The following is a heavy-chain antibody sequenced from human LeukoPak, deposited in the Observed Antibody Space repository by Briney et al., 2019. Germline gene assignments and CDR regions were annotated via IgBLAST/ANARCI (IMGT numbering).Heavy chain of an antibody. V-gene: IGHV3-23*01. CDR1: GFTFSSYA. CDR3: AKNGGIYDYVWGSYRYYFDY. Sequence: AGGSLRLSCAASGFTFSSYAMSWVRQAPGKGLEWVSAISGSGCSTYYADSVKGRFTISRDNSKNTLYLQMNSLRAEDTAVYYCAKNGGIYDYVWGSYRYYFDYWGQGTLVTVSS. J-gene: IGHJ4*02. CDR2: ISGSGCST. D-gene: IGHD3-16*02.